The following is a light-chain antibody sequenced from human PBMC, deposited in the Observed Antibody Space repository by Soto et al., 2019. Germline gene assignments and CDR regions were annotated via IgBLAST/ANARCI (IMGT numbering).Light chain of an antibody. Sequence: EIALTQSPGTLSLSPGERATLSCRASQGIGSKYLAWYQQKPGQAPRLLIYAASSRATGIPDRFSGSGSGTDFTLTISGLEPEDFAVYHCQKYTNYPGITFGQGTRLEIK. CDR2: AAS. V-gene: IGKV3-20*01. J-gene: IGKJ5*01. CDR1: QGIGSKY. CDR3: QKYTNYPGIT.